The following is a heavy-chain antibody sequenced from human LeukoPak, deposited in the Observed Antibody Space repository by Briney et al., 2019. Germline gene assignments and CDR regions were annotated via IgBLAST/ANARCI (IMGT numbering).Heavy chain of an antibody. V-gene: IGHV4-39*01. J-gene: IGHJ5*02. CDR3: ARLAQVYYTLGFNWFDP. CDR2: IYYSGST. Sequence: SETLSLTCTVSGGSISSSSYYWGWIRQPPGKGLEWIGSIYYSGSTYYNPSLKSRVTISVDTSKNQFSPRLSSVTAAYTAVYYYARLAQVYYTLGFNWFDPWGQGTLVTVSS. D-gene: IGHD3-3*01. CDR1: GGSISSSSYY.